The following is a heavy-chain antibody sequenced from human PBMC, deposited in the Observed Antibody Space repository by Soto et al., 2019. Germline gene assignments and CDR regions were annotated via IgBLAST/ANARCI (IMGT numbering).Heavy chain of an antibody. D-gene: IGHD5-12*01. CDR2: IYYTVSP. Sequence: TLSLTCTVSNGSISTSYWSWIRQPPGRSLEWIGHIYYTVSPTYNPSLKSRLTISEDTSKKTLSLKLISVTAEDTAVYYCARSRSTRQAFDHWGRGTLVTVSS. CDR3: ARSRSTRQAFDH. J-gene: IGHJ5*02. V-gene: IGHV4-59*01. CDR1: NGSISTSY.